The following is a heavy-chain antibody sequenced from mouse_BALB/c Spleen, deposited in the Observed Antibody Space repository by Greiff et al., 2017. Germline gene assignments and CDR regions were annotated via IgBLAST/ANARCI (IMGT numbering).Heavy chain of an antibody. J-gene: IGHJ2*01. V-gene: IGHV1-9*01. CDR1: GYTFSSYW. Sequence: VQLQQSGAELMKPGASVKISCKATGYTFSSYWIEWVKQRHGHGLEWIGEILPGSGSTNYNEKFKGKATFTADTSSNTAYMQLSSLTSEDSAVYYCARGTWGTGGGYFDYWGQGTTLTVSS. CDR3: ARGTWGTGGGYFDY. D-gene: IGHD2-14*01. CDR2: ILPGSGST.